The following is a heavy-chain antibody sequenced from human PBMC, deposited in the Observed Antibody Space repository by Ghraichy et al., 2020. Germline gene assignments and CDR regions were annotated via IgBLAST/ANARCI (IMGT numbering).Heavy chain of an antibody. Sequence: GGSLRLSCASSGFTFSTYAMSWVRQAPGKGLEWVSASRGSDGKTHYADSVKCRFTISRDNSKNTLYLQMNSLRAEDTAVYYCAREAADTLITIDYCGQGTLVTVSS. J-gene: IGHJ4*02. CDR2: SRGSDGKT. CDR1: GFTFSTYA. D-gene: IGHD6-13*01. V-gene: IGHV3-23*01. CDR3: AREAADTLITIDY.